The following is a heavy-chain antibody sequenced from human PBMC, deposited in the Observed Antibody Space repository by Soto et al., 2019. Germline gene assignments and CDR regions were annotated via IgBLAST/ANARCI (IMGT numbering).Heavy chain of an antibody. D-gene: IGHD3-22*01. V-gene: IGHV3-21*01. CDR2: ISSSSSYI. CDR1: GFTFSSYS. J-gene: IGHJ4*02. Sequence: EVQLVESGGGLVKPGGSLRLSCAASGFTFSSYSMNWVRQAPGKGLEWVSSISSSSSYIYYADSVKGRFTISRDNAKTSLYLQMNSPRAEDTAVYYCASHPRDSSGYWYYFDYWGQGTLVTVSS. CDR3: ASHPRDSSGYWYYFDY.